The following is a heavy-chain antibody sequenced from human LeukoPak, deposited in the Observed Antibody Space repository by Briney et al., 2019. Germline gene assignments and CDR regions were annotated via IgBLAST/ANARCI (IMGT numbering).Heavy chain of an antibody. D-gene: IGHD6-13*01. CDR2: ISAYNGNT. CDR3: ASLIAAAGRYGMDV. CDR1: GYTFTSNG. V-gene: IGHV1-18*01. Sequence: GASVKVSCKASGYTFTSNGISWVRQAPGQGLEWMGWISAYNGNTNYAQKLQGRVTMTTDTSTSTAYMELRSLRSDDTAVYYCASLIAAAGRYGMDVWGQRTTVTVSS. J-gene: IGHJ6*02.